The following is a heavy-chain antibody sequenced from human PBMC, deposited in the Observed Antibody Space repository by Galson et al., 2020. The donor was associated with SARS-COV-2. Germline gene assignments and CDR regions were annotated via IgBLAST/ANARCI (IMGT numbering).Heavy chain of an antibody. V-gene: IGHV3-23*01. CDR1: GFTFSSYA. J-gene: IGHJ4*02. CDR2: ISGSGGST. D-gene: IGHD6-19*01. CDR3: AKLEGWPVYYFDY. Sequence: GESLKISCAASGFTFSSYAMSWVRQAPGKGLEWVSAISGSGGSTYYADSVKGRFTISRDNSKNTLYLQMNSLRAEDTAVYYCAKLEGWPVYYFDYWGQGTLVTVSS.